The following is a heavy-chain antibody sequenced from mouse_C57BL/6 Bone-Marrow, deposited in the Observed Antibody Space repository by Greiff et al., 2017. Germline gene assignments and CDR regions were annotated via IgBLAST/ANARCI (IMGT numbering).Heavy chain of an antibody. CDR3: DGGADGYYVRAMDY. CDR1: GYTFTSYW. J-gene: IGHJ4*01. D-gene: IGHD2-3*01. CDR2: IDPSDSYT. V-gene: IGHV1-59*01. Sequence: QVQLQQPGAELVRPGPSVKLSCKASGYTFTSYWLHWVKQRPGQGLEWIGVIDPSDSYTNYNQKFKGKATLTVDTSSSTAYMQLSSLTSEESAVYYCDGGADGYYVRAMDYWGQGTSVTVSS.